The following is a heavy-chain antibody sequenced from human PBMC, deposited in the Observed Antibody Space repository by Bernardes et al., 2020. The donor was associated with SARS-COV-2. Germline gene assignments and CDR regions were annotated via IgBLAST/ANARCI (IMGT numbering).Heavy chain of an antibody. V-gene: IGHV3-53*01. J-gene: IGHJ5*02. CDR3: ARDFRDYGSGSYWLNWFDP. CDR1: GFTVSSNY. CDR2: IYSGGST. Sequence: GGSLSLSCAASGFTVSSNYMSWVRQAPGKGLEWVSVIYSGGSTYYAASVKGRFTISRDNSKNTLYLQMNSLRAEDTAVYYCARDFRDYGSGSYWLNWFDPWGQGTLVTVSS. D-gene: IGHD3-10*01.